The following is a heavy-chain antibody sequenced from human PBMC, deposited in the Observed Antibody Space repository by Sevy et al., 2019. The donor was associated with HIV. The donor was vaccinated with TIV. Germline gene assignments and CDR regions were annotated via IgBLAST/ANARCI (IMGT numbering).Heavy chain of an antibody. Sequence: GGSLRLSCAASGFPFSNYAMSWFRQAPGKGLEWVSTITGNAANTFYADSVQGRFTISRDNSHNTLFLQMNSLRVDDTAVYYCSDRGRWGQGSLVTVSS. CDR3: SDRGR. CDR2: ITGNAANT. J-gene: IGHJ4*02. D-gene: IGHD2-21*02. V-gene: IGHV3-23*01. CDR1: GFPFSNYA.